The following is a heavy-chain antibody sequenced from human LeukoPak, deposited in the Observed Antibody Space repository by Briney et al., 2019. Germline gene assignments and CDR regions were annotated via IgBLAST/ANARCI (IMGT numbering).Heavy chain of an antibody. V-gene: IGHV3-23*01. D-gene: IGHD3-22*01. CDR3: ARYYFDSSGRYFDY. CDR1: GFTFSSYW. J-gene: IGHJ4*02. CDR2: ITGGGGST. Sequence: GGSLRLSCAASGFTFSSYWMHWVRQAPGKGLEWVSTITGGGGSTYYADSVKGRFTISRGNFKDTLHLQMHSLSAADTAVYFCARYYFDSSGRYFDYWGQGTLVTVSS.